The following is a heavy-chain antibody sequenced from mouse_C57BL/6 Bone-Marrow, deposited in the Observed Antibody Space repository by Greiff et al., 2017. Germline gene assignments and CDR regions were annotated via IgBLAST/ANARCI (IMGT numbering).Heavy chain of an antibody. CDR1: VFSLSTFGMG. V-gene: IGHV8-9*01. CDR2: IYWDEDK. Sequence: QVTLKVSGPGILQPSQPLSLTCSFSVFSLSTFGMGVSWIRQPSGKGLEWLAHIYWDEDKHYKPSLKSRLTISKDTSNNQVFLLITTVDTADTATYYSARRTVYFDYWGQGTTLTVSS. CDR3: ARRTVYFDY. J-gene: IGHJ2*01.